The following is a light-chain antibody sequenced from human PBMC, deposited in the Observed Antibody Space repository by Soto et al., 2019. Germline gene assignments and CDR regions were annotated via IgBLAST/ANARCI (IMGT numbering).Light chain of an antibody. CDR2: DVS. Sequence: QYALTQPASVSGSPGQSITISCTGTSSDVGGYNYVSWYQQHPGKAPKLMIYDVSNRPSGVSNRFSGSKSCNTASLTISGLQAEDEADYYCSSYTSSSTVVVFGGGTKVTVL. CDR3: SSYTSSSTVVV. CDR1: SSDVGGYNY. V-gene: IGLV2-14*01. J-gene: IGLJ2*01.